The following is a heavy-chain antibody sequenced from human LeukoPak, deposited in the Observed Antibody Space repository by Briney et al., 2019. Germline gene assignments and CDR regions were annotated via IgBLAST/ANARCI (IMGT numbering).Heavy chain of an antibody. Sequence: GGSLRLSCAVSGFIFSSSAMSWVRQAPGKGLEWVSAISGGGNDTSYADSARGRFTVSRDNSKNTLYLQMNSLRAEDTAVYYCAKDSRESSGHFPYYYYYHYGLDVWGQGTTVTVSS. V-gene: IGHV3-23*01. CDR3: AKDSRESSGHFPYYYYYHYGLDV. CDR1: GFIFSSSA. D-gene: IGHD3-22*01. CDR2: ISGGGNDT. J-gene: IGHJ6*02.